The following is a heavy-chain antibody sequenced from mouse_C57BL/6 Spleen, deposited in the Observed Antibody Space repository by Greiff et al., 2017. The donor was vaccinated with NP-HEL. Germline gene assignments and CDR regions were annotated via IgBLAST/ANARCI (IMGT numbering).Heavy chain of an antibody. V-gene: IGHV2-9-1*01. Sequence: VQRVESGPGLVAPSQSLSIPCTVSGFSLTSYAISWVRPPPGKGLEWLGVIWTGGGTTYNSPLKSRLSIIIDNSKSQVFMKRKRRHTDDTATYYGVTRLRYAMDHRRKGTSATAS. J-gene: IGHJ4*01. CDR2: IWTGGGT. D-gene: IGHD1-1*01. CDR3: VTRLRYAMDH. CDR1: GFSLTSYA.